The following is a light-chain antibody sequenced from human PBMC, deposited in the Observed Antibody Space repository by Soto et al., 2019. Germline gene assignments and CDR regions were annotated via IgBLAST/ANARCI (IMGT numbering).Light chain of an antibody. V-gene: IGKV3D-15*01. CDR3: QQYSSWYT. Sequence: VVLPQSPATLSVSPGERVTLSCRASQTIRDNYLAWYQQKPGQAPRLLIYGASGRATGIPDRFSGSGSGTEFTLTISSLQSGDLAVYYCQQYSSWYTFGQGTKLESK. J-gene: IGKJ2*01. CDR1: QTIRDNY. CDR2: GAS.